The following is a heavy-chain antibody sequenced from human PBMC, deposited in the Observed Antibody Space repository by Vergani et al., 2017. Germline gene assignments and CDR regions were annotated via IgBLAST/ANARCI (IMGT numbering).Heavy chain of an antibody. CDR1: GYTFTGYY. CDR3: AREFYDFWSGYWLYYFDY. J-gene: IGHJ4*02. V-gene: IGHV1-2*02. Sequence: QVQLVQSGAEVKKPGASVKVSCKASGYTFTGYYMHWVRQAPGQGLEWMGWINPNSGGTNYAQKFQGRVTMTRDTSISTAYMELSRLRSDDTAVYYCAREFYDFWSGYWLYYFDYWGQGTLVTVSS. D-gene: IGHD3-3*01. CDR2: INPNSGGT.